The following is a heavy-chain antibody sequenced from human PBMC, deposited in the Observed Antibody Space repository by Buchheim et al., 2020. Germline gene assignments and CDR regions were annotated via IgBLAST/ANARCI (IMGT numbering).Heavy chain of an antibody. Sequence: EVQLVQSGAEVKKPGESLKISCKGSGYSFTSYWIGWVRQMPGKGLEWMGIIYPGDSDTRYSPSFQGQVTISADKSISTAYLQWSSLKASDTAMYYCARELGYCSSTSCYTGREYYFDYWGQGTL. CDR1: GYSFTSYW. J-gene: IGHJ4*02. D-gene: IGHD2-2*02. CDR2: IYPGDSDT. V-gene: IGHV5-51*01. CDR3: ARELGYCSSTSCYTGREYYFDY.